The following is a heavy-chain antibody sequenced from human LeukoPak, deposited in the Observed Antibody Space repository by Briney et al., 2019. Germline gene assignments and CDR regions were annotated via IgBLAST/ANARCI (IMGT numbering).Heavy chain of an antibody. CDR2: ISERGGST. J-gene: IGHJ4*02. D-gene: IGHD3-3*01. Sequence: GGSLRLSCVVSGITLSNYGMSWVRQAPGKGLEWVSGISERGGSTNYADSVKGRFTISRDNSKNTLYLQMNSLRAEDTAVYYCARDFEAHDLRPIGYWGQGTLVTVSS. CDR1: GITLSNYG. V-gene: IGHV3-23*01. CDR3: ARDFEAHDLRPIGY.